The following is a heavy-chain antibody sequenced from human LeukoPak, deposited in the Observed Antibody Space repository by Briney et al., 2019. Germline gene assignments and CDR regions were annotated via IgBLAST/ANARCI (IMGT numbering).Heavy chain of an antibody. Sequence: PSETLSLTCTVSGGSISSSSYYWGWIRQLPGKGLECIGSIYYSGSTYYNPSLKSRVTISVDTSKNKFSLKLSSLTAADTAVYYCARPRGSHSTTFDYWGQGTLVTVSS. CDR1: GGSISSSSYY. J-gene: IGHJ4*02. CDR2: IYYSGST. V-gene: IGHV4-39*01. CDR3: ARPRGSHSTTFDY. D-gene: IGHD1-26*01.